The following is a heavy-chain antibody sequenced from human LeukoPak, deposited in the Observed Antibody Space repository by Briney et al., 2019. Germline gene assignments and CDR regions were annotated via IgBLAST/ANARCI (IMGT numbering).Heavy chain of an antibody. Sequence: PSETLSLTCTVSGYSISSGYYWGWIRQPPGKGLEWIGSIYHSGRTFYNPSLKSRVTISVDTSKNQFSLKLTSVTAADTAVYYCARGVHGDYRWYFDLWGRGTLVTVSS. D-gene: IGHD4-17*01. CDR3: ARGVHGDYRWYFDL. CDR2: IYHSGRT. V-gene: IGHV4-38-2*02. J-gene: IGHJ2*01. CDR1: GYSISSGYY.